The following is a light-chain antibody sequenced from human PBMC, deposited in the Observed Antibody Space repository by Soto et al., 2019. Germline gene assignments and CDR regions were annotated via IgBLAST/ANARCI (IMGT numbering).Light chain of an antibody. CDR3: QQYGSSPLT. CDR1: QRVSSSF. V-gene: IGKV3-20*01. CDR2: GAS. Sequence: EIVLTQSPGTLSLSPGERATLSCRASQRVSSSFLACYQQKPGQAPRHLIYGASSRATGSPDRFSGSGSGTDFTLTISRLEPEDVAVYYCQQYGSSPLTFGGGTKVEIK. J-gene: IGKJ4*01.